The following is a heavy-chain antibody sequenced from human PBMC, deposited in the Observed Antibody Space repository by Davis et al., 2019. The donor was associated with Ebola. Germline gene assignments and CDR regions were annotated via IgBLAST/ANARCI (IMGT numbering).Heavy chain of an antibody. CDR2: ISATGGST. D-gene: IGHD1-1*01. CDR1: GFTFSSDA. J-gene: IGHJ5*02. Sequence: GESLKISCAASGFTFSSDAMSWVRQAPGKGLEWVSVISATGGSTYYADSVKGRFTISRDNSKNTLYMEMNSLRAEDTALYCCAKSAGTPGWFGPWGQGTLVTVSS. V-gene: IGHV3-23*01. CDR3: AKSAGTPGWFGP.